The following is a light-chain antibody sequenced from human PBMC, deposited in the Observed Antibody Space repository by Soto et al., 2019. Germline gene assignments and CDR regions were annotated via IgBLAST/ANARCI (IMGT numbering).Light chain of an antibody. J-gene: IGKJ1*01. CDR3: QQYDTFPWT. CDR2: DAS. CDR1: QGISRW. V-gene: IGKV1-5*01. Sequence: DIQMTQSPSTLSASVGVRVTITCRASQGISRWLAWYQQKPGKPPKLLIYDASGLDSGVPSRFSGSGYGTEFTLTISGLQPEDFATFYCQQYDTFPWTFGQGTNVDIK.